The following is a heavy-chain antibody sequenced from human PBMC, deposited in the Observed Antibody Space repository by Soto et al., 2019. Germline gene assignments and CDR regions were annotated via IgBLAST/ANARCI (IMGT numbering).Heavy chain of an antibody. CDR3: ARAHYDILTGYPTHAFDI. CDR1: GVSVSSGDYY. CDR2: IYYTGRT. J-gene: IGHJ3*02. V-gene: IGHV4-30-4*01. D-gene: IGHD3-9*01. Sequence: SETLSLTCTVAGVSVSSGDYYWSWIRQPPGKGLEWIGYIYYTGRTYYNPSLKSRVIISVDTSKNQFSLKLSSVTAAEKAVYYCARAHYDILTGYPTHAFDIWGQGTMVTVSS.